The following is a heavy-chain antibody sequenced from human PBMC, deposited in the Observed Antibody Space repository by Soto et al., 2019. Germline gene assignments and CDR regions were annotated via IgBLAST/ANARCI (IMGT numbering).Heavy chain of an antibody. D-gene: IGHD4-4*01. Sequence: PGGSLRLSCTASGFHTRFYAISWVRQTPWKGLEWVAALSRSGGATYYADSVRGRFTISRDASKDTLFLQMSNLRAEDTALYYCSKGEMSTIRNSFDLLGRGTLVPVSS. CDR2: LSRSGGAT. CDR1: GFHTRFYA. J-gene: IGHJ2*01. CDR3: SKGEMSTIRNSFDL. V-gene: IGHV3-23*01.